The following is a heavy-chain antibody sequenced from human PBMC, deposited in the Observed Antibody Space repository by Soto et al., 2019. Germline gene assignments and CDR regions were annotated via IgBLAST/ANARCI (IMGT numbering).Heavy chain of an antibody. CDR2: IIPIFGTA. J-gene: IGHJ6*02. V-gene: IGHV1-69*12. Sequence: QVQLVQSGAEVKKPGSSVKVSCKASGGTFSSYAISWVRQAPGQGLEWMGGIIPIFGTANYAQKFQGRVTINAAESTSTAYMELSSLRSEDTAVYYCAHPKRNYYYYYGMDVWGQGTTVTVSS. CDR3: AHPKRNYYYYYGMDV. CDR1: GGTFSSYA.